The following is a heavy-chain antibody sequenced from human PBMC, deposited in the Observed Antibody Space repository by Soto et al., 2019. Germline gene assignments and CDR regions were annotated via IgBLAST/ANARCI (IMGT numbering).Heavy chain of an antibody. CDR3: ARDPAP. CDR1: GGSISSGVYY. J-gene: IGHJ5*02. V-gene: IGHV4-31*01. Sequence: QVQLKEPGPGLVKPSQTLSLTCSVSGGSISSGVYYCSWLRQHPGKGLEWIGSIYSSGNTYNNPSLKRLATISADTTKDQFSLKLVSVTAADTAVYYCARDPAPWGQGNLVTASS. CDR2: IYSSGNT.